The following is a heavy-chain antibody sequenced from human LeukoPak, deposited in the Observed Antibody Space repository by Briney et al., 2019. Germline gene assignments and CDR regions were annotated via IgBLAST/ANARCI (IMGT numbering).Heavy chain of an antibody. V-gene: IGHV3-21*01. CDR1: GFTLSSHS. CDR3: ARDAVLRYFDWLLSEGFDP. D-gene: IGHD3-9*01. J-gene: IGHJ5*02. Sequence: PGGSLRLSCAASGFTLSSHSMTWVRQAPGKGLEWVSSISSSSSYIYYADSVKGRFTISRDNAKNSLYLQMNSLRAEDTAVYYCARDAVLRYFDWLLSEGFDPWGQGTLVTVSS. CDR2: ISSSSSYI.